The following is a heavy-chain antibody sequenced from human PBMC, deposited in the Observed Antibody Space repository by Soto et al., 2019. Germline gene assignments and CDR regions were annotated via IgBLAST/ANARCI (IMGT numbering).Heavy chain of an antibody. D-gene: IGHD6-13*01. J-gene: IGHJ6*02. Sequence: SETLSLTCTVSGGSISSSSYYWGWIRQPPGKGLEWIGSIYYSGSTYYNPSLKSRVTISVDTSKNQFSLKLSSVTAADTAVYYCARPTSYSSSWNYYYYYGMDVWGQGTTVTVSS. CDR2: IYYSGST. CDR3: ARPTSYSSSWNYYYYYGMDV. CDR1: GGSISSSSYY. V-gene: IGHV4-39*01.